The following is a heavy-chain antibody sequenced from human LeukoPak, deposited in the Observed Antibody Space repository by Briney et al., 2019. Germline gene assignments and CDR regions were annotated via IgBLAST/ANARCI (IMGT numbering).Heavy chain of an antibody. CDR2: INHSGST. CDR1: GGSFSGYY. D-gene: IGHD5-12*01. CDR3: ATVSNLYSGYVDNAFDI. V-gene: IGHV4-34*01. Sequence: SETLSLTCAVYGGSFSGYYWSWIRQPPGKGLEWIGEINHSGSTNYNPSLKSRVTISVDTSKNQFPLKLSSVTAADTAVYYCATVSNLYSGYVDNAFDIWGQGTMVTVSS. J-gene: IGHJ3*02.